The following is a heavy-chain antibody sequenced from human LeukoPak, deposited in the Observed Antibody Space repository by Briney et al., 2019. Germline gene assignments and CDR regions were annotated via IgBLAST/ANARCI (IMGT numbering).Heavy chain of an antibody. CDR3: ARCTSTSCYNFDY. Sequence: PSQTLSLTCTVSGGSINSGSYYWNWIRQSAGKGLEWIGHIHTTGSTNCNPSLKSRVTTSLDTSKNQFSLKLNSVTAADTAVYYCARCTSTSCYNFDYWGQGSLVTVPS. J-gene: IGHJ4*02. V-gene: IGHV4-61*09. CDR1: GGSINSGSYY. CDR2: IHTTGST. D-gene: IGHD2-2*02.